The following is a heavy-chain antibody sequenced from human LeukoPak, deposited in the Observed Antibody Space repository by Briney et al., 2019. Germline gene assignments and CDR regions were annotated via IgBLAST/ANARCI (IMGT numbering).Heavy chain of an antibody. CDR2: IGTTSGAI. V-gene: IGHV3-48*01. Sequence: GGSLRLSCATSGLTVSSNYMSWVRQAPGKGLEWVSYIGTTSGAIYYADSVKGRFTISRDSAKNSLYLQMNSLRAEDTAVYYCARFRTWGDKAFDYWGQGTLVTVSS. CDR1: GLTVSSNY. D-gene: IGHD2-21*02. CDR3: ARFRTWGDKAFDY. J-gene: IGHJ4*02.